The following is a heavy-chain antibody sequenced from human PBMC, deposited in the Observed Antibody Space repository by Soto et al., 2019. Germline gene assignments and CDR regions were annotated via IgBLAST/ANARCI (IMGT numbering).Heavy chain of an antibody. Sequence: PSETLSRTCVVYGGSRSSYYWSWIRQPPGKGLEWIGEIYHSGSTNYNPSLKSRVTISVDTSKNQFSLKLNSVTSADTAAYFRARAYSVVVVTGGKNWFDHWGPGTLVTVSS. D-gene: IGHD2-21*02. CDR3: ARAYSVVVVTGGKNWFDH. CDR2: IYHSGST. J-gene: IGHJ5*02. CDR1: GGSRSSYY. V-gene: IGHV4-34*01.